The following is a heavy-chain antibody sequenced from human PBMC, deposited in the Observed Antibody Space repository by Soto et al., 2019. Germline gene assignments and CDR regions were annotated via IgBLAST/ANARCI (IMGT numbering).Heavy chain of an antibody. J-gene: IGHJ6*03. CDR2: IYYSGST. CDR1: GDSRADSC. D-gene: IGHD3-9*01. Sequence: SQLLPVPCTVAGDSRADSCGSWISLLPGKGLEWGGYIYYSGSTSYNPSLRRRVIMSVDTSKRQFSLQLKSVTAADTAIYYCARTVLGPDILADQFVDYYYYMDVWGQGTTVTVSS. CDR3: ARTVLGPDILADQFVDYYYYMDV. V-gene: IGHV4-59*08.